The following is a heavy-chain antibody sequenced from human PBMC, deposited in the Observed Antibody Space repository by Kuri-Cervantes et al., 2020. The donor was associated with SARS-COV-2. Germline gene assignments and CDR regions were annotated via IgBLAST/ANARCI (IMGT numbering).Heavy chain of an antibody. D-gene: IGHD2-2*01. CDR3: ASPSHCSSTSCYHYYYYYMDV. Sequence: ASVKVSCKASGYTFTGYYMHWVRQAPGQGLEWMGWINPNSGGTNYAQKFQGRVTMTSDTSISPAYMEPSRLRSDDTAVYYCASPSHCSSTSCYHYYYYYMDVWGKGTTVTVSS. CDR1: GYTFTGYY. J-gene: IGHJ6*03. CDR2: INPNSGGT. V-gene: IGHV1-2*02.